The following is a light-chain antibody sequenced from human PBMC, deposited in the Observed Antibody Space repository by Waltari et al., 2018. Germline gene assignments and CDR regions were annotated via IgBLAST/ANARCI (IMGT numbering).Light chain of an antibody. Sequence: DIQMTQSPSTLSASVGDRVTITCRASQNIASWVAWYQHKPGKAPNPLIYKASTLENGVPSRFSGSGSGTVFTLTISSLRPDDFATYYCQQYNSYSALTFGGGTRVEIK. CDR3: QQYNSYSALT. CDR2: KAS. J-gene: IGKJ4*01. CDR1: QNIASW. V-gene: IGKV1-5*03.